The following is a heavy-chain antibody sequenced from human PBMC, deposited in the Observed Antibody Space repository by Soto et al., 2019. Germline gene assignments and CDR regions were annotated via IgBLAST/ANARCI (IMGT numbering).Heavy chain of an antibody. D-gene: IGHD6-13*01. Sequence: PSETLSLTCTVSGGSISSSSYYWGWIRQPPGKGLEWIGSIYYSGSTYYNPSLKSRVTISVDTSKNQFSLKLSSVTAADTAVYYWARRGGVAAAIWGYWGQXTLVTVSS. J-gene: IGHJ4*02. V-gene: IGHV4-39*01. CDR2: IYYSGST. CDR1: GGSISSSSYY. CDR3: ARRGGVAAAIWGY.